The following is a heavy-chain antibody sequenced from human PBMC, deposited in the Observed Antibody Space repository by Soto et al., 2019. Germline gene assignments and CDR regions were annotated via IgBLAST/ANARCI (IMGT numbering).Heavy chain of an antibody. CDR2: IYYSGST. CDR1: GGSIRSGDYY. V-gene: IGHV4-30-4*01. Sequence: SATLSLTSTVSGGSIRSGDYYWSWIRQPPGKGLEWIGYIYYSGSTYYTPSLKSRVTISVDTSQNQFSLKLSSVTAADTAVYYCGRGRKESGRSGYYYPYDNYDGMDVWGQWTPVX. J-gene: IGHJ6*01. CDR3: GRGRKESGRSGYYYPYDNYDGMDV. D-gene: IGHD3-3*01.